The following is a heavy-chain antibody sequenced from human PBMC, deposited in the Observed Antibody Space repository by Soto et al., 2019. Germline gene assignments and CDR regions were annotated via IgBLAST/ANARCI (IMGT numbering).Heavy chain of an antibody. CDR2: ISAYNGNT. V-gene: IGHV1-18*01. Sequence: ASLQVSCKSSGYTFTNYGVTWMRQAPGQGLEWMGWISAYNGNTNYAQKLQGRVTMTTDTSTSTAYMELRSLRSDDTAVYYCARIRYFDRHYYFDYWGQGTLVTVSS. D-gene: IGHD3-9*01. CDR3: ARIRYFDRHYYFDY. J-gene: IGHJ4*02. CDR1: GYTFTNYG.